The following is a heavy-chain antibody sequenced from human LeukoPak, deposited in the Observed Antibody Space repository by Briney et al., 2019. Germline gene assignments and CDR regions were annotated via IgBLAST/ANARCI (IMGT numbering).Heavy chain of an antibody. CDR3: ARGPTMVRGLNY. CDR2: MNPNSGNT. CDR1: GYTFTSYD. V-gene: IGHV1-8*01. J-gene: IGHJ4*02. Sequence: ASVKVSCKASGYTFTSYDINWVRQAPGQGLEWMGWMNPNSGNTGYAQKFQGRVTMTRNTSISTAYMELSSLRSEDTAVYYCARGPTMVRGLNYWGQGTLVTVSS. D-gene: IGHD3-10*01.